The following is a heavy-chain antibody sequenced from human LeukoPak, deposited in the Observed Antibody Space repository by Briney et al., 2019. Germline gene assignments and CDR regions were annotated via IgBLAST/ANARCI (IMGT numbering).Heavy chain of an antibody. J-gene: IGHJ4*02. CDR2: IGTGGDT. V-gene: IGHV3-47*02. Sequence: GGSLRLSCAASGFTFSSYWMSWVRQAPGKGPEWVSAIGTGGDTYYADSVMGRFTISRDNAKKSLYLQMNSLIAEDMAVYYCARDMSKGSVPGNYVYWGQGTLVTVSS. D-gene: IGHD1-7*01. CDR3: ARDMSKGSVPGNYVY. CDR1: GFTFSSYW.